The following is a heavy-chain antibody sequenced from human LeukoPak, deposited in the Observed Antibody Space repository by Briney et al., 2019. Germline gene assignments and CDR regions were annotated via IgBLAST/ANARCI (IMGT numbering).Heavy chain of an antibody. CDR3: ARITRPSSIAALDY. V-gene: IGHV1-18*01. J-gene: IGHJ4*02. D-gene: IGHD6-6*01. CDR2: ISAYNGNT. Sequence: ASVKVSCKASGYTFTSYGISWVRQAPGQGLEWMGWISAYNGNTNYAQKFQGRVTMTRDTSISTAYMELSRLRSDDTAVYYCARITRPSSIAALDYWGQGTLVTVSS. CDR1: GYTFTSYG.